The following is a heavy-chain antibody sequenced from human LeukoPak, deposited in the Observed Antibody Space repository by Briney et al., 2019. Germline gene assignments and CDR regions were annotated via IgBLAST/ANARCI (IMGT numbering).Heavy chain of an antibody. V-gene: IGHV5-51*01. CDR3: ARRLKISQGGTTDY. CDR2: IYPSDSDT. Sequence: GESLKISCKTPGYSFTSYWIGWVRQMPGKGLEWMGIIYPSDSDTRYSPSFQGQVTISADRSITTAYLQWSSLKASDTAIYYCARRLKISQGGTTDYWGQGTLVTVSS. D-gene: IGHD1-1*01. J-gene: IGHJ4*02. CDR1: GYSFTSYW.